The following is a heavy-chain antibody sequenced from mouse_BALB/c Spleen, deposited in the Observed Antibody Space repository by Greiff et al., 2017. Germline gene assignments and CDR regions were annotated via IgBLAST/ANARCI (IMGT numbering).Heavy chain of an antibody. Sequence: DVQLVESGGGLVKPGGSLKLSCAASGFTFSDYYMYWVRQTPEKRLEWVATISDGGSYTYYPDSVKGRFTISRDNAKNNLYLQMSSLKSEDTAMYYGARGGGSSPWYFDVWGAGTTVTVSS. CDR3: ARGGGSSPWYFDV. J-gene: IGHJ1*01. CDR1: GFTFSDYY. CDR2: ISDGGSYT. D-gene: IGHD1-1*01. V-gene: IGHV5-4*02.